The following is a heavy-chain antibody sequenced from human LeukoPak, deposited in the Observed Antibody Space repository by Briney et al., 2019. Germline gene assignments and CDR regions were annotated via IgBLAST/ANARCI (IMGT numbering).Heavy chain of an antibody. CDR3: ARGGPVVSSFDY. D-gene: IGHD2-8*02. J-gene: IGHJ4*02. V-gene: IGHV3-53*01. CDR1: GFTVSTNY. Sequence: QPGGSLRLSCAASGFTVSTNYMNWVRQAPGQGLEWVSVIYSGGSKYYADSVKGRFTISRDNSKNTLYLHMNSLRAEDTAVYYCARGGPVVSSFDYWGQGTLVTVSS. CDR2: IYSGGSK.